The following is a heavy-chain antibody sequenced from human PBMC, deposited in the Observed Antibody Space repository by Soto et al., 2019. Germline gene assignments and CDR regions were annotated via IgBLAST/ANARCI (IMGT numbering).Heavy chain of an antibody. CDR3: ARDGRPGVVPAAIQYYYYGMDV. Sequence: GAALKISCKGCGYIFTSSRIGWVRQMPGKGLELMGLICPGDSDTRNNPSFQGQVTISADTSRSSAYLQWSSQKASDTAMYYCARDGRPGVVPAAIQYYYYGMDVRGQGTTVTVSS. V-gene: IGHV5-51*01. J-gene: IGHJ6*02. D-gene: IGHD2-2*01. CDR2: ICPGDSDT. CDR1: GYIFTSSR.